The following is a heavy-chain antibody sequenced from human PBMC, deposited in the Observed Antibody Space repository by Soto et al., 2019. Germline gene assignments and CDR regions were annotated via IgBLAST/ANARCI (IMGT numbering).Heavy chain of an antibody. CDR2: ISDDGYTI. CDR3: AKPLSPFSSSYIDY. J-gene: IGHJ4*02. CDR1: GFTFIYFY. D-gene: IGHD3-22*01. V-gene: IGHV3-11*01. Sequence: PGGSVRLSCATSGFTFIYFYMSWVRQAPGKGPEWVSYISDDGYTIYYADSVKGRFTISRDNAKNSLDLQMPNLRAEDTAVYYCAKPLSPFSSSYIDYWGQGTLVTVSS.